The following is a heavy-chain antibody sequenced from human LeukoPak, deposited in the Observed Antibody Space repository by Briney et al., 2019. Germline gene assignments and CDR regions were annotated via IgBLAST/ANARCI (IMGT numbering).Heavy chain of an antibody. V-gene: IGHV1-3*01. J-gene: IGHJ4*03. D-gene: IGHD3-16*01. CDR1: GYTFTSYA. CDR2: INAGNGNT. Sequence: ASVKVSCKASGYTFTSYAMHWVRQAPGQRLEWMGWINAGNGNTKYSQKFQGRVTMTTDTSTSTAYMELRSLRSDDTAVYYCARRGSYSDYWGQGTLVTVSS. CDR3: ARRGSYSDY.